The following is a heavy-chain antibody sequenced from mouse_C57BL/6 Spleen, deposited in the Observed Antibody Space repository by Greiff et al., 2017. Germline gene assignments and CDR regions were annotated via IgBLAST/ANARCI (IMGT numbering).Heavy chain of an antibody. Sequence: EVMLVESGGGLVKPGGSLKLSCAASGFTFSDYGMHWVRQAPEKGLEWVAYISSGSSTINYADTVKGRFTIARDNAKNTLFLQMTRLRSEDTAMYYCARDYGSHDYWGQGTTLTVSS. J-gene: IGHJ2*01. V-gene: IGHV5-17*01. CDR2: ISSGSSTI. D-gene: IGHD1-1*01. CDR3: ARDYGSHDY. CDR1: GFTFSDYG.